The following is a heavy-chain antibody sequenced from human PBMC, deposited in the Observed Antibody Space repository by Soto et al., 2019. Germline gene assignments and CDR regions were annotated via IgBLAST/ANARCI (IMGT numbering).Heavy chain of an antibody. V-gene: IGHV3-48*01. CDR3: AREYCSSTSCLNWFDP. CDR2: ISSSSSTI. J-gene: IGHJ5*02. D-gene: IGHD2-2*01. Sequence: EVQLVESGGGLVQPGGSLRLSCAASGFTFSSYSMNWVRQAPGKGLEWVSYISSSSSTIYYADSVKGRFTISRDNAKXXMYLQMNSLGAEDTAVYYCAREYCSSTSCLNWFDPWGQGTLVTVSS. CDR1: GFTFSSYS.